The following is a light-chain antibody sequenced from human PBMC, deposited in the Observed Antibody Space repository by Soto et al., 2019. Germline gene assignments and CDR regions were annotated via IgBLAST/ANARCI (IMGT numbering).Light chain of an antibody. Sequence: ETVMSQSPATLSVSPGERATLPCRASRSGTSKLAWYQQKPGQAPRLLIYGASAKATGIPARFSGSGSGTEFTLTISKLESEDLSDYHCQQYNNWPATFGRGTKVDIK. CDR2: GAS. CDR1: RSGTSK. CDR3: QQYNNWPAT. V-gene: IGKV3-15*01. J-gene: IGKJ4*01.